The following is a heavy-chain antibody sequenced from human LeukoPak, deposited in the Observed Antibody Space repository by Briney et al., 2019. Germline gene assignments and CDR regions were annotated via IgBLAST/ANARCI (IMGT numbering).Heavy chain of an antibody. Sequence: GASVKVSCKASGYTFTEYYIHWVRQAPGQGLEWMGWINPKSGDTTYAQKFQGRVTMTRDTSISTAYMELSSLRSDDTAVYYCARDWLLRYSEGGFDYWGQGTLVTVSS. CDR3: ARDWLLRYSEGGFDY. J-gene: IGHJ4*02. V-gene: IGHV1-2*02. CDR2: INPKSGDT. CDR1: GYTFTEYY. D-gene: IGHD3-9*01.